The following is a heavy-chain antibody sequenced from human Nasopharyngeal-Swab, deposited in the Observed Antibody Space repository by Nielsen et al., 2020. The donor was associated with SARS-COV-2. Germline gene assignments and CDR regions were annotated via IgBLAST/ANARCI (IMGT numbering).Heavy chain of an antibody. V-gene: IGHV1-2*02. CDR2: INPNGGAT. CDR1: GYTFIYYY. CDR3: ARDYPDH. Sequence: ASVKVSCKASGYTFIYYYINWVRQAPGQGLEWVGWINPNGGATKYGQNFQGRVTMTTDTSITTAYLEINNLRSDDTAGYYCARDYPDHWGQGTLVTVSS. J-gene: IGHJ5*02.